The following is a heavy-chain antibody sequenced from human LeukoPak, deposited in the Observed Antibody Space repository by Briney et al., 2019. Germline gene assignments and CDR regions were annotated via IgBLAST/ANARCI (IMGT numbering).Heavy chain of an antibody. D-gene: IGHD3-10*01. CDR2: INHSGST. CDR3: ARVRMVRGAYGP. CDR1: GVSISSSNSY. V-gene: IGHV4-39*07. J-gene: IGHJ5*02. Sequence: SETLSLTCTVSGVSISSSNSYWSWIRQPPGKGLEWIGEINHSGSTNYNPSLKSRVTISVDTSKNQFSLKLSSVTAADTAVYYCARVRMVRGAYGPWGQGTLVTVSS.